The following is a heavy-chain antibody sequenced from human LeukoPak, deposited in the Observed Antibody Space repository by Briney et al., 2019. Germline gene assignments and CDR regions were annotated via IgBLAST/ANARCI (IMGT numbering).Heavy chain of an antibody. CDR3: ARDYYGSGSYYNGPDAFDI. V-gene: IGHV3-20*04. D-gene: IGHD3-10*01. J-gene: IGHJ3*02. CDR2: INWNGGST. CDR1: GFTFDDYG. Sequence: RPGGSLRLSCAASGFTFDDYGMSWVRQAPGKGLEWVSGINWNGGSTGYADSVKGRSTISRDNAKNSLYLQMNSLRAEDTALYYCARDYYGSGSYYNGPDAFDIWGQGTMVTVSS.